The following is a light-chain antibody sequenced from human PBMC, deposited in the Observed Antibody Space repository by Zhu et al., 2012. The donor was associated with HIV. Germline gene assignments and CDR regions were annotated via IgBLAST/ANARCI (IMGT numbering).Light chain of an antibody. J-gene: IGKJ5*01. CDR1: QSLSTAY. Sequence: IVLTQSPGTLSLFPGQGATLSCRASQSLSTAYLAWYQQKPGRAPRLLIYASSRRAPGIPDRFSGSGSGTDFTLTVTGLEPEDFAVYYCQQYGTSPITFGQGTRL. CDR3: QQYGTSPIT. CDR2: ASS. V-gene: IGKV3-20*01.